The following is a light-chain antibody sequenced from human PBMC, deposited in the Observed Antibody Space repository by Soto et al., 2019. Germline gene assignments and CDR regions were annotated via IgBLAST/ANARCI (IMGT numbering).Light chain of an antibody. CDR1: QSVRSSY. V-gene: IGKV3-20*01. Sequence: EIVLTQSPGTLSLTPGERATLSCRASQSVRSSYFAWDQQKPGQAPRLLIYGASSRATGIPDRFSGSGSGTDFTITISRLEPEDFAVYYCQQYGSSPGTFGQGTKVEIK. CDR2: GAS. J-gene: IGKJ1*01. CDR3: QQYGSSPGT.